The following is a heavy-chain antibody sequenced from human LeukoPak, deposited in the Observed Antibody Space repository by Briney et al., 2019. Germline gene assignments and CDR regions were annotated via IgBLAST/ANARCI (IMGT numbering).Heavy chain of an antibody. CDR3: ARARRGNWFDP. Sequence: ASVKDSCQASGYTFTSHGISRVRQAPGQGLEWMGWISAYNGNTNYAQKLQGRVTMTTDTSTSTAYMELRSLRSDDTAVYYCARARRGNWFDPWGQGTLVTVSS. V-gene: IGHV1-18*01. CDR1: GYTFTSHG. J-gene: IGHJ5*02. CDR2: ISAYNGNT. D-gene: IGHD5-24*01.